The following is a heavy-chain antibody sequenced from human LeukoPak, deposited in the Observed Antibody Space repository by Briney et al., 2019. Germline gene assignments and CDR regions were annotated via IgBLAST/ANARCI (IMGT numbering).Heavy chain of an antibody. D-gene: IGHD3-22*01. V-gene: IGHV4-39*07. Sequence: SETLSLTCTVSGGSISSGDYYWRWIRQPPGKGLEWIGSIYYSGSTYYNPSLKSRVTISVDTSKNQFSLKLSSVTAADTAVYYCARDNGGYFGYWGQGTLVTVSS. CDR2: IYYSGST. CDR1: GGSISSGDYY. J-gene: IGHJ4*02. CDR3: ARDNGGYFGY.